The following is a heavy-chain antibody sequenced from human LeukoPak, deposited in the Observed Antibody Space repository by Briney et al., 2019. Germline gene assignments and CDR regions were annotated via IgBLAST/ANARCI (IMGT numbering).Heavy chain of an antibody. D-gene: IGHD5-24*01. CDR2: INHSGST. V-gene: IGHV4-34*01. CDR3: ARPTSRDGYNPLGY. CDR1: GGSFSGYY. Sequence: SETLSLTCAVYGGSFSGYYWSWIRQPPGKGLEWIGEINHSGSTNYNPSLKSRVTISVDTSKNQFSLKLSSVTAADTAVYYCARPTSRDGYNPLGYWGQGTLVTVSS. J-gene: IGHJ4*02.